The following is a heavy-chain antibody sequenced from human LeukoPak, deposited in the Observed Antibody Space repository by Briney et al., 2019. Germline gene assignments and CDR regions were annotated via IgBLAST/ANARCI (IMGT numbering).Heavy chain of an antibody. J-gene: IGHJ4*02. V-gene: IGHV4-59*01. CDR3: ARLERQWPTFKYYFQY. D-gene: IGHD6-19*01. CDR1: DGSISTYY. Sequence: SETLSLTCAVSDGSISTYYWSWIRQPPGKELEWIGDIYYSGSTNYNPSLKSRVTISVDTSKNLFSLKLSSVTAADTAVYYCARLERQWPTFKYYFQYWGQGTMVTVSS. CDR2: IYYSGST.